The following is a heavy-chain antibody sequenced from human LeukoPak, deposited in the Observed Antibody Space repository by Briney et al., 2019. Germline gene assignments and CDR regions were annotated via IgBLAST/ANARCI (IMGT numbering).Heavy chain of an antibody. CDR1: GYTFTDYY. V-gene: IGHV1-2*02. CDR2: INPSSGGT. J-gene: IGHJ4*02. CDR3: ARDNRRYGSGSYFHY. D-gene: IGHD3-10*01. Sequence: ASVKVSCKASGYTFTDYYIHWVRQAPGKGLEWMGWINPSSGGTNSAQNLQGRVTVTWDTSISTAYMELSSLKSDDTAIYYCARDNRRYGSGSYFHYWGQGTLVTVS.